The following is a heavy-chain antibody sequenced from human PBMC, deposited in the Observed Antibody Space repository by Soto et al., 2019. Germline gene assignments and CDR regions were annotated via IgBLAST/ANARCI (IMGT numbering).Heavy chain of an antibody. J-gene: IGHJ6*02. V-gene: IGHV5-51*01. CDR2: IYPGDSDT. CDR1: GYTFTDYW. Sequence: RGESLKISCNGSGYTFTDYWICWVRQMPGKGLEWMGIIYPGDSDTKYNPSFQGQVTISADKSITTTYLRWTSLKASDTAIYYCAASIFYYGMDVWGQGTTVTVSS. CDR3: AASIFYYGMDV.